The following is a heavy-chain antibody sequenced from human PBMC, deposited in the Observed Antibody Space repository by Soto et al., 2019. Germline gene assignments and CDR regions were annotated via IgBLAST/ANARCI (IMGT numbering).Heavy chain of an antibody. Sequence: GASVKGSCKASGYTFTSYAMHWVRQAPGQRLEWMGWINAGNGNTKYSQKLQGGVTITRDTSASTAYMELSSLRSEDTAVYYCAHSPWFGDKLDYWGRGTLVTVSS. CDR2: INAGNGNT. V-gene: IGHV1-3*01. CDR3: AHSPWFGDKLDY. J-gene: IGHJ4*02. D-gene: IGHD2-21*01. CDR1: GYTFTSYA.